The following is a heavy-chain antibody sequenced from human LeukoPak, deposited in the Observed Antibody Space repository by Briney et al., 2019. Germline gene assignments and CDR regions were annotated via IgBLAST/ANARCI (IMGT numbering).Heavy chain of an antibody. CDR1: GGSISSNNW. J-gene: IGHJ4*02. D-gene: IGHD3-3*01. CDR2: IYHSGSP. CDR3: ARADFWSGLSGY. Sequence: SGTLSLTCAVSGGSISSNNWWGWVRQPPGKGLEWIGEIYHSGSPNYNPSLKSRVTISVDKSRNHFSLNLSSVTAADTAVYYCARADFWSGLSGYWGQGTLVTVSS. V-gene: IGHV4-4*02.